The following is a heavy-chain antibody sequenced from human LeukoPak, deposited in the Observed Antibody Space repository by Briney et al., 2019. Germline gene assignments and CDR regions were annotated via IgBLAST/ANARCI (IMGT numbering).Heavy chain of an antibody. CDR3: ASPSSYDFPDI. V-gene: IGHV4-34*01. CDR2: INHSGST. J-gene: IGHJ3*02. CDR1: GGSFSGYY. Sequence: SETLSLTCAVYGGSFSGYYWSWIRQPPGKGLEWIGEINHSGSTNYNPSLKSRVTISVDTSKNQFSLKLSSVTAADTAVYYCASPSSYDFPDIWGQGTMVTVSS. D-gene: IGHD3-3*01.